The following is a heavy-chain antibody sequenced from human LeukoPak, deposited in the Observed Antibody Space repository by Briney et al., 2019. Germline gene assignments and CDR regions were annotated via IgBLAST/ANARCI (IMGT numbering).Heavy chain of an antibody. J-gene: IGHJ6*03. CDR1: GYTFTGYY. V-gene: IGHV1-2*02. CDR2: INPNSGGT. Sequence: ASVKVSCKASGYTFTGYYMHWVRQAPGQGLEWMGWINPNSGGTNYAQRFQGRVTMTRDTSISTAYMELSRLRSDDTAVYYCAGGRGGYYYYYMDVWGKGTTVTVSS. CDR3: AGGRGGYYYYYMDV. D-gene: IGHD1-26*01.